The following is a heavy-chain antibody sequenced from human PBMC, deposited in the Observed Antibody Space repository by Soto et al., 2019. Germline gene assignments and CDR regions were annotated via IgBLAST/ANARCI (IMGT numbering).Heavy chain of an antibody. CDR2: IRSKAYGGTT. Sequence: GGSLRLSCTASGFTFGDYAMSCFRQAPGKGLEWVGFIRSKAYGGTTEYAASVKGRFTISRDDSKSIAYLQMNSLKTEDTAVYYCTRDPVRYCSGGSCYSNDAFDIWGQGTMVS. D-gene: IGHD2-15*01. J-gene: IGHJ3*02. V-gene: IGHV3-49*03. CDR3: TRDPVRYCSGGSCYSNDAFDI. CDR1: GFTFGDYA.